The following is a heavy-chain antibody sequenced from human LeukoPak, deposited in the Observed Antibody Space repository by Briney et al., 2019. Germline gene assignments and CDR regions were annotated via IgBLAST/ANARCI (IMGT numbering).Heavy chain of an antibody. Sequence: PSETLSLTCAVYGGSFSGYYWSWIRQPPGKGPEWIGEINHSGSTNYNPSLKSRVTISVDTSKNQFSLKLSSVTAADTAVYYCARVGTTVTTSRWYNWFDPWGQGTLVTVSS. CDR3: ARVGTTVTTSRWYNWFDP. D-gene: IGHD4-17*01. V-gene: IGHV4-34*01. CDR1: GGSFSGYY. J-gene: IGHJ5*02. CDR2: INHSGST.